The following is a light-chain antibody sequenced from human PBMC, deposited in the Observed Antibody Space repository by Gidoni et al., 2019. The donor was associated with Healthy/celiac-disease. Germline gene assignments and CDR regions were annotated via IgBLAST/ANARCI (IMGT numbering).Light chain of an antibody. CDR1: KLGDKY. J-gene: IGLJ2*01. CDR3: QAWDSSTVV. V-gene: IGLV3-1*01. CDR2: QDS. Sequence: SYELTQPPSVSMSPGQTASITCSGDKLGDKYACWYQQKPGQSTVMVIDQDSKRPSGIPERFSGSNAGNTATLTISGTQAMDEADYYCQAWDSSTVVFGGGNKLTVL.